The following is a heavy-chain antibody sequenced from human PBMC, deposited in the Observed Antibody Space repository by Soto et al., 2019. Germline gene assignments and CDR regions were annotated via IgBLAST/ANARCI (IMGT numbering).Heavy chain of an antibody. J-gene: IGHJ5*02. CDR1: GYTFTGYY. Sequence: VASVKVSCKASGYTFTGYYMHWVRQAPGQGLEWMGWINPNSGGTNYAQKFQGRVTMTRDTSISTAYMELSRLRSDDTAVYYCARDKVVRGERAYWFDPWGQGTLVTVSS. V-gene: IGHV1-2*02. D-gene: IGHD3-10*01. CDR3: ARDKVVRGERAYWFDP. CDR2: INPNSGGT.